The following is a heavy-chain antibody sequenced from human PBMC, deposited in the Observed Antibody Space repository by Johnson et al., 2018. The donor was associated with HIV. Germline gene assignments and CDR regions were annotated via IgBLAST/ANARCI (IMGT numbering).Heavy chain of an antibody. J-gene: IGHJ3*02. CDR1: DFTFSNNA. CDR2: ISYAGSDK. V-gene: IGHV3-30*04. CDR3: ARDPDVTPGAFDI. D-gene: IGHD2-15*01. Sequence: QVQLVESGGGVVQPGRSLRLSCAASDFTFSNNAIHWVRQAPGKGLEWVAVISYAGSDKYYADSVKGRFTISRDNSKNTLYLQMNSLRAEDTAVYYCARDPDVTPGAFDIWGQGTMVTVSS.